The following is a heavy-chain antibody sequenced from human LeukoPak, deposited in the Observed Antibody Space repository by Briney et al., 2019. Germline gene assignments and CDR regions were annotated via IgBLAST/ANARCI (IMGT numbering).Heavy chain of an antibody. J-gene: IGHJ4*02. CDR3: AKSGRNWAYLEY. V-gene: IGHV3-33*06. CDR2: IWYDGTNK. CDR1: GFXLSNYG. D-gene: IGHD7-27*01. Sequence: PGGSLRLSCAVSGFXLSNYGIHWVRQAPGRGLEWVAVIWYDGTNKYYADSVRGRFTISRDSSKNTLYLQMNSLRAEDTAVYYCAKSGRNWAYLEYWGQGTLVTVSS.